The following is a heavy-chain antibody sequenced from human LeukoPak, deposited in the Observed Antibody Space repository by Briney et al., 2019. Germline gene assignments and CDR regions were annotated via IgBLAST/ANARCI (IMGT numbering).Heavy chain of an antibody. Sequence: ASVKVSCKASGYSFTNYDINWVRQATGQGLEWMGWINPNSGGTNYAQKFQGRVTMTRDTSISTAYMELSRLRSDDTAVYYCARGNYMDVWGKGTTVTVSS. V-gene: IGHV1-2*02. CDR2: INPNSGGT. CDR3: ARGNYMDV. J-gene: IGHJ6*03. CDR1: GYSFTNYD.